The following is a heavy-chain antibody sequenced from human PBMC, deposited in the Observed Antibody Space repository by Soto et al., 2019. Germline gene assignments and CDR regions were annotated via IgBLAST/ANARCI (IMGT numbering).Heavy chain of an antibody. CDR2: IIPKFGTT. J-gene: IGHJ5*01. V-gene: IGHV1-69*06. CDR3: ARGASNSTGLYTWSDP. D-gene: IGHD6-19*01. CDR1: GGTFSTYP. Sequence: QVQLVQSGAEVKKPGSSVKVSCKASGGTFSTYPINWVRQAPGQGLEYMGGIIPKFGTTNNAQKFRGTVTMTAVNSTKTAYIELNNLSSENTAVYYCARGASNSTGLYTWSDPWGQGTLVTVSS.